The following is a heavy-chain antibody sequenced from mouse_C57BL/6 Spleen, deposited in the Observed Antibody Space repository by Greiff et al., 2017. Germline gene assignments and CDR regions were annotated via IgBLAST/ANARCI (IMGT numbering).Heavy chain of an antibody. J-gene: IGHJ1*03. CDR3: ARRDYGSRYFDV. CDR2: IYPSDSET. Sequence: QVQLKQPGAELVRPGSSVKLSCKASGYTFTSYWMDWVKQRPGQGLEWIGNIYPSDSETHYNQKFKDKATLTVDKSSSTAYMQLSSLTSEDSAVYYCARRDYGSRYFDVWGTGTTVTVSS. CDR1: GYTFTSYW. V-gene: IGHV1-61*01. D-gene: IGHD1-1*01.